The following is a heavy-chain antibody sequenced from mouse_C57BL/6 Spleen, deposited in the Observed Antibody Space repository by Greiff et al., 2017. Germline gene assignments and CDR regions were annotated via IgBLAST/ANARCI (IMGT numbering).Heavy chain of an antibody. V-gene: IGHV6-3*01. D-gene: IGHD2-4*01. Sequence: EVQLVESGGGLVQPGGSMKLSCVASGFTFSNYWMNWVRQSPEKGLEWVAQIRLKSDNYATHYAESVKGRFTISRDDSKSSVYLQMNNLRAEDTGIYYCTYYDYGYWYFDVWGTGTTVTVSS. J-gene: IGHJ1*03. CDR1: GFTFSNYW. CDR2: IRLKSDNYAT. CDR3: TYYDYGYWYFDV.